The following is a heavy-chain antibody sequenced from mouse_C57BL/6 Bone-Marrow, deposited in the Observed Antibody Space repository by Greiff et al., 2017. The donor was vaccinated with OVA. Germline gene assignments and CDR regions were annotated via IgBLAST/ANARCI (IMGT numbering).Heavy chain of an antibody. Sequence: EVQLVESGGGLVQPGGSLKISGEDEGERGREEERNWVSQSPEKRREGVAYISTGGGSTSYPDTVKGRFTLSRDNAKNTLYLQMRRLKSEDTAMYYCARRLSYYAMDDWGQGTSVTVSS. CDR1: GERGREEE. CDR3: ARRLSYYAMDD. J-gene: IGHJ4*01. V-gene: IGHV5-12*01. CDR2: ISTGGGST.